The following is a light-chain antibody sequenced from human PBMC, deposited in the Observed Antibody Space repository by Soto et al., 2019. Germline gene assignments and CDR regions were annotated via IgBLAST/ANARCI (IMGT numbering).Light chain of an antibody. V-gene: IGKV1-5*03. CDR2: KAS. Sequence: TKYLSALAASLEDKVTIICRASQSIDMWLAWYRQKPGKAPKVLIYKASNLQSGVSSRFSGSGSGTEFTLTISSLQPDDFATYYCQDYNSWTFGQGTKVDIK. CDR3: QDYNSWT. J-gene: IGKJ1*01. CDR1: QSIDMW.